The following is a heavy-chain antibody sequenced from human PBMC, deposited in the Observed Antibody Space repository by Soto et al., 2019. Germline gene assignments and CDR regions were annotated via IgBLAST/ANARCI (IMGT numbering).Heavy chain of an antibody. CDR3: ARGAAAGNFDY. V-gene: IGHV4-31*03. Sequence: SETLSLTCTVSGGSISSGGYYWSWIRQHPGKGLEWIGYIYYSGSTYYNPSLKSRVTISVDTSKNQFSLKLSSVTAADTAVYYCARGAAAGNFDYWGQGTLVTVSS. CDR2: IYYSGST. CDR1: GGSISSGGYY. D-gene: IGHD6-13*01. J-gene: IGHJ4*02.